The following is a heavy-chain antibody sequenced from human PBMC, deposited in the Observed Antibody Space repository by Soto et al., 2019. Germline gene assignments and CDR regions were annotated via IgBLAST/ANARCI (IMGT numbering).Heavy chain of an antibody. J-gene: IGHJ4*02. V-gene: IGHV1-18*01. CDR1: GYTFNKYG. D-gene: IGHD3-16*01. CDR3: ASEMVGRGGDYDY. CDR2: ISGSSGNA. Sequence: QVPLVQSGAEVKNPGASVKVSFKPSGYTFNKYGVGWVRQAPGQGLEWMGWISGSSGNANYAEKVQGRLTLTTDTSASTAYIELRSLRSGATAVYYCASEMVGRGGDYDYWGQGTLVTVSS.